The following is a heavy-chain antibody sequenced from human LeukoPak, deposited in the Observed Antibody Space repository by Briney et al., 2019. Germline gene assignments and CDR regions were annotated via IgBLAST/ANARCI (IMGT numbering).Heavy chain of an antibody. Sequence: SETLSLTCAVSGGSISSGSWWSWIRQHPGKGLEWIGYIYYSGSTYYNPSLKSRVTISVDTSKNQFSLKLSSVTAADTAVYYCARGARWELPRSPDYFDYWGQGTLVTVSS. CDR2: IYYSGST. J-gene: IGHJ4*02. CDR3: ARGARWELPRSPDYFDY. CDR1: GGSISSGSW. V-gene: IGHV4-31*02. D-gene: IGHD1-26*01.